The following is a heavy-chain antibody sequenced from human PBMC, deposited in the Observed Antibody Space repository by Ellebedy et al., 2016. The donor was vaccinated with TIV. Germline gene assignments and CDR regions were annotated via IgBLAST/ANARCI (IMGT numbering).Heavy chain of an antibody. Sequence: PGGSLRLSCAATGFTFRSYWMSWVRQAPGKGLEWVANIYQDGSYQYYVYSLKGRFTISRDNANKSLFLQMNSLRGDDTALYYCARRGSYGDYAVQVNSWFDRWGRGTLVTVSS. J-gene: IGHJ5*02. V-gene: IGHV3-7*01. CDR1: GFTFRSYW. D-gene: IGHD4-17*01. CDR3: ARRGSYGDYAVQVNSWFDR. CDR2: IYQDGSYQ.